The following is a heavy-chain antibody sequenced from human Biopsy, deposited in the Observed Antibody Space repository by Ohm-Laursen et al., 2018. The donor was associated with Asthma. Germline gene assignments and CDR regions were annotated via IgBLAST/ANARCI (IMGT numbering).Heavy chain of an antibody. Sequence: ASVKVSCKISGYSLTDSSMHWVRQAPGQGLEWMGGHDHEEGGTVNAWRFQGRVTMTEDTSTDTAYMELSSLSSDDTAVYYCASDFPKDYVRYNFQFWGQGTLVTVSS. J-gene: IGHJ4*02. CDR1: GYSLTDSS. CDR2: HDHEEGGT. V-gene: IGHV1-24*01. D-gene: IGHD4-17*01. CDR3: ASDFPKDYVRYNFQF.